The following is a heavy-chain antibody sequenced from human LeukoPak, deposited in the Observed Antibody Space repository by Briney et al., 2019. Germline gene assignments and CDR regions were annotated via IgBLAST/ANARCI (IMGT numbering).Heavy chain of an antibody. CDR1: GYIFTNFG. Sequence: ASVKVSCKASGYIFTNFGISWVRQARGQGLEWMGWISGYNGNTKYVQKFQGRVTMTTDTSTSTAYMELRSLRSDDTAVYYCAREGFCRGGNCPVAYWGQGTLVTVSS. D-gene: IGHD2-15*01. J-gene: IGHJ4*02. CDR3: AREGFCRGGNCPVAY. V-gene: IGHV1-18*01. CDR2: ISGYNGNT.